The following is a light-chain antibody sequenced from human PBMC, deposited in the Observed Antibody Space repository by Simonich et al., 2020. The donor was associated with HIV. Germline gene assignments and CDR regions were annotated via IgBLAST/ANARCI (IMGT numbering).Light chain of an antibody. CDR3: QSYDSSNRV. V-gene: IGLV6-57*03. CDR2: EDN. Sequence: NFMLTQPHSVSESPGKTVTISCTRSSGRIASNYVQWYQQPPGSAPPTVIYEDNQRPPGVPDRFSGSIDSSSNSASLTISGLKTEDEADYYCQSYDSSNRVFGGGTKLTVL. J-gene: IGLJ3*02. CDR1: SGRIASNY.